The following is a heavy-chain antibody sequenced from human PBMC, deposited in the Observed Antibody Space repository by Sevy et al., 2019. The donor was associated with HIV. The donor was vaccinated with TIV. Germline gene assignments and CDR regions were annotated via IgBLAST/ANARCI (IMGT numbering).Heavy chain of an antibody. CDR1: RFTFTNFA. V-gene: IGHV3-30-3*01. D-gene: IGHD2-21*02. Sequence: GGSLRLSCAASRFTFTNFAIHWVRQAPGRGLEWVAVTSSDGANEYYADSVKGGFTISRDNSMNTVFLLINSLRREDTAVYFCTRPQVTAHYFVSWGLGALVTASS. CDR2: TSSDGANE. CDR3: TRPQVTAHYFVS. J-gene: IGHJ4*02.